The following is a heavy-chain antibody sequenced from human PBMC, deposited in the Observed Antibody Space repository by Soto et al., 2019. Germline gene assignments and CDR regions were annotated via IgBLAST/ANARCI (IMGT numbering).Heavy chain of an antibody. CDR2: ISVYTGNT. D-gene: IGHD2-8*01. J-gene: IGHJ6*02. V-gene: IGHV1-18*04. CDR1: GYTFTSYG. Sequence: QVQLVQSGGEVTKPGASVKVSCKSSGYTFTSYGVSWVRQAPGQGLEWLGWISVYTGNTKQAQKFQDRVTLTTEASTGTASLELRSLRSDDTAVYYCASDRCTTDRCYTHHFDVWGQGTTVTVSS. CDR3: ASDRCTTDRCYTHHFDV.